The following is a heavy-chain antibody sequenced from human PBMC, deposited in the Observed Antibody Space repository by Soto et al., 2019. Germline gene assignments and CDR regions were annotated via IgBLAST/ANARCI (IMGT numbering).Heavy chain of an antibody. D-gene: IGHD2-21*01. Sequence: EVQLLESGGGLVQPGGSLRLSCAASGFTLSSYAMGWVRQAPGKGLEWVSAISANGAGTYYADSVKGRFTISRDNSKNTLYLQLMTLGDEDTAVYCCAKARCEPSTCFFDYWGQGTLVTVSS. V-gene: IGHV3-23*01. CDR3: AKARCEPSTCFFDY. CDR2: ISANGAGT. CDR1: GFTLSSYA. J-gene: IGHJ4*02.